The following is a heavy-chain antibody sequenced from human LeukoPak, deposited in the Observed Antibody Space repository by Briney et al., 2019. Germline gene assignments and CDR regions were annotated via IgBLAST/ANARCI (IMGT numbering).Heavy chain of an antibody. J-gene: IGHJ4*02. CDR1: GYTFIAYY. D-gene: IGHD2-2*01. Sequence: ASVKVSCKASGYTFIAYYMHWVRQAPGQGLEWMGWINPNSGGTNYAQKFQGRVTMTRDTSISTVYMELSRLRSDDTAVYYCARDSCSSTSCLSIDDYWGQGTLVSVSS. CDR3: ARDSCSSTSCLSIDDY. V-gene: IGHV1-2*02. CDR2: INPNSGGT.